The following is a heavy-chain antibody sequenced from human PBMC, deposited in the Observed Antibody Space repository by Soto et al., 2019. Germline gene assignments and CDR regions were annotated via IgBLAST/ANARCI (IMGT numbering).Heavy chain of an antibody. CDR3: ARSGQLARYYFDY. CDR2: IIPIFGTA. CDR1: GGAFSSYA. V-gene: IGHV1-69*13. Sequence: SVKVSCKASGGAFSSYAISLVRQAPGQGLEWMGGIIPIFGTANYAQKFQGRVTTTADESTSTAYMELSSLRSEDTAVYYCARSGQLARYYFDYWGQGTMVTVSS. J-gene: IGHJ4*02. D-gene: IGHD6-6*01.